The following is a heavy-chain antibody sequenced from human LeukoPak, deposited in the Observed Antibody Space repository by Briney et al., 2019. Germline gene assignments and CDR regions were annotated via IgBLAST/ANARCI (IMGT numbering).Heavy chain of an antibody. Sequence: PSEILSLTCTVSGGSISSYYWSWIRQPAGKGLEWIGRIYTSGSTNYNPSLKSRVTMSVDTSKNQFSLKLSSVTAADTAVYYCARGGGWKYQLLPFDYWGQGTLVTVSS. CDR2: IYTSGST. CDR1: GGSISSYY. J-gene: IGHJ4*02. CDR3: ARGGGWKYQLLPFDY. V-gene: IGHV4-4*07. D-gene: IGHD2-2*01.